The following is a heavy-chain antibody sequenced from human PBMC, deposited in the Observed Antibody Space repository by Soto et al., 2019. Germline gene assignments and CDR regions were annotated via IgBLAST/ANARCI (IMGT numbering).Heavy chain of an antibody. V-gene: IGHV1-8*01. CDR2: MNPNSGNT. Sequence: ASVKVSCKASGYTFTSYGINWVRQATGQGLEWMGWMNPNSGNTGYAQKFQGRVTMTRNTSISTAYMELSSLRSEDTAVYYCARGLEDWNYDIDYWGQGTLVTVSS. CDR1: GYTFTSYG. CDR3: ARGLEDWNYDIDY. D-gene: IGHD1-7*01. J-gene: IGHJ4*02.